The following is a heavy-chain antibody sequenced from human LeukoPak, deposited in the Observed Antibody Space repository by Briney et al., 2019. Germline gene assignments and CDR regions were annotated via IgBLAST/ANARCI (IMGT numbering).Heavy chain of an antibody. CDR2: TRSSSSYI. D-gene: IGHD3-16*02. V-gene: IGHV3-21*01. Sequence: GGSLRLSCAASGFTFSSYSMNWVRQAPGKGLEWVSSTRSSSSYIYYADSVKGRFTISRDNAKNSLSLQMNSLRAEDTAVYYCARDVYDYVWGSYRYVDYWGQGTLVTVSS. CDR3: ARDVYDYVWGSYRYVDY. J-gene: IGHJ4*02. CDR1: GFTFSSYS.